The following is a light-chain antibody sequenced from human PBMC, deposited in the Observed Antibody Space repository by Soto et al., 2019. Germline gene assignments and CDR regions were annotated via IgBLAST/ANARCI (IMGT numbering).Light chain of an antibody. CDR3: SSYVSGSTWV. CDR1: TSDVGGYNF. V-gene: IGLV2-14*01. J-gene: IGLJ3*02. Sequence: QSALTQPASVSGSPGQSITISCTGTTSDVGGYNFVSWYQQFPGKAPKLMIYEVTNRPSGVSNRFSGSKSGNTASLTISGLQAEDEADYYCSSYVSGSTWVFGGGTKLTVL. CDR2: EVT.